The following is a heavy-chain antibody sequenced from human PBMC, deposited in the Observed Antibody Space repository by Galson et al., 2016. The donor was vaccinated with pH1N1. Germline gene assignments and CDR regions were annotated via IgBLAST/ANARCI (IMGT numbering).Heavy chain of an antibody. CDR3: ARSLTDSSGSPLDY. J-gene: IGHJ4*02. CDR1: GFTFSNYA. V-gene: IGHV3-30*04. CDR2: ISNVGVVQ. Sequence: SLRLSCAASGFTFSNYAMHWVRQGPGKGLEWVAVISNVGVVQHYADSVKGRFTISRDKSKNMLYVQVNSLRAEETAVYYCARSLTDSSGSPLDYWGQGTLVTVSS. D-gene: IGHD3-22*01.